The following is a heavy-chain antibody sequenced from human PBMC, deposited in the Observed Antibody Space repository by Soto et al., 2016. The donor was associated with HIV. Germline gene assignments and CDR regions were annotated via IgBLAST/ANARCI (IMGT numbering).Heavy chain of an antibody. V-gene: IGHV1-18*01. Sequence: QVHLVQSGAEVKKPGASVTVSCKASGYNFTTFGISWVRQVPGQGLEWLGWISASNANTNYAQNFQGRVTMTTDTSTSTAYMDLRSLTSDDTAVYCCAILGGSGDWFDPWGQGTLIIVSS. D-gene: IGHD3-16*01. CDR1: GYNFTTFG. J-gene: IGHJ5*02. CDR3: AILGGSGDWFDP. CDR2: ISASNANT.